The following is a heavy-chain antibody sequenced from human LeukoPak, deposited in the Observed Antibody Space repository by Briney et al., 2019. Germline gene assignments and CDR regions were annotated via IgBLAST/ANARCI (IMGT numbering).Heavy chain of an antibody. D-gene: IGHD3-3*01. J-gene: IGHJ4*02. V-gene: IGHV3-23*01. Sequence: GGSLRLSCVASGLTLTNSAMSWVRQAPGKGLEWVSSVSGRGRSTYYADSVKGRFNVSEDNSRNTLYLEMRSLRAEDTAVYFCAQHRGFFGVTEYFDFWGQGTLVTVSS. CDR2: VSGRGRST. CDR1: GLTLTNSA. CDR3: AQHRGFFGVTEYFDF.